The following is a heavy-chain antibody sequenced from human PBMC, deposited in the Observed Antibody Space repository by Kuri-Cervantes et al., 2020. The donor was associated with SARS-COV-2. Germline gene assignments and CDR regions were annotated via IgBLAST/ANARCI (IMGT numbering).Heavy chain of an antibody. J-gene: IGHJ6*02. V-gene: IGHV1-18*01. CDR2: ISAYNGNT. D-gene: IGHD4-17*01. CDR1: GYTLTSYG. CDR3: ARDGDYGDRIYYGMDV. Sequence: ASVKVSCKASGYTLTSYGISWVRQAPGQGLEWMGWISAYNGNTNYAQKLQGRVTMTTDTSTSTAYMELRSLRSDDTAVYYCARDGDYGDRIYYGMDVWGQGTTVTVSS.